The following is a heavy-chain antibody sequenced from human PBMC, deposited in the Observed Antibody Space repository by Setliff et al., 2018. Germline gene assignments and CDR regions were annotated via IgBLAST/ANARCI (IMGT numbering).Heavy chain of an antibody. CDR1: GYTFTGYA. V-gene: IGHV1-3*01. D-gene: IGHD6-19*01. J-gene: IGHJ4*02. CDR2: INAGNGNT. Sequence: VASVKVSCKASGYTFTGYAMHWVRQAPGQRLEWMGWINAGNGNTKYSQKFQGRVTITRDTSASTAYMELSSLRSEDTAVYYCARGSVEYSRGWYYFDYWAQGTLVTVSS. CDR3: ARGSVEYSRGWYYFDY.